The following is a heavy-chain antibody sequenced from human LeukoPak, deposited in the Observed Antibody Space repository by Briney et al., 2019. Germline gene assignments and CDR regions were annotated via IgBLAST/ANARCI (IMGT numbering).Heavy chain of an antibody. Sequence: SETLSLTCTVSGGSISSYYWSWIRQPPGKGLEWIGYIYYSGSTNYNPSLKSRVTTSVDTSKNQFSLKLSSVTAADTAVYYCATYYYDSSGHPRFDYWGQGTLVTVSS. J-gene: IGHJ4*02. CDR2: IYYSGST. CDR3: ATYYYDSSGHPRFDY. V-gene: IGHV4-59*01. CDR1: GGSISSYY. D-gene: IGHD3-22*01.